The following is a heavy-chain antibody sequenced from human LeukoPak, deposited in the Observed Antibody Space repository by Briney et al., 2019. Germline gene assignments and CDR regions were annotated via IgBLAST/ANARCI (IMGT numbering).Heavy chain of an antibody. J-gene: IGHJ3*02. D-gene: IGHD4-17*01. CDR1: GSPFTSYW. V-gene: IGHV5-51*01. CDR3: ARFAGTTVTAGRGAFDI. CDR2: IYPGDSAT. Sequence: GESLQISCQGSGSPFTSYWIGWVRQMSGKGLEWMGIIYPGDSATRYSPSFQGQVTISADKSISTADLQWSSLKASDTAMYYCARFAGTTVTAGRGAFDIWGQGTMVTVPS.